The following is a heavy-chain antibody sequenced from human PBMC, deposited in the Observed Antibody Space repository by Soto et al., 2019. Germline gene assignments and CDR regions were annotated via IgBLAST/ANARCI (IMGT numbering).Heavy chain of an antibody. CDR2: VEVENDDR. J-gene: IGHJ4*02. D-gene: IGHD1-26*01. CDR1: GITFSDLH. CDR3: AAVRGSLGSLSFAY. Sequence: EVLLQQSGAEAREPGGVVKMSCAVSGITFSDLHMHWVKQAPGKGLEWVGLVEVENDDRLYAEKYRGRLNINTDTSRHTSYMELTSLTSDDTARYFCAAVRGSLGSLSFAYWGEGTPVTVSA. V-gene: IGHV1-69-2*01.